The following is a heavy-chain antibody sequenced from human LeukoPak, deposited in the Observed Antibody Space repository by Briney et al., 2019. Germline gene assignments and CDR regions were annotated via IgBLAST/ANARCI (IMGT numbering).Heavy chain of an antibody. V-gene: IGHV4-4*09. D-gene: IGHD5-18*01. CDR1: GGSISSYY. CDR3: ARDTGWDQFDY. CDR2: IYTSGST. Sequence: SETLSLTCTVSGGSISSYYWSWIRQPPGKGLEWIGYIYTSGSTNYNPSLKSRVTISVDTSKNQFSLKLSSVTAADTAVYYCARDTGWDQFDYWGQGTLVTVSS. J-gene: IGHJ4*02.